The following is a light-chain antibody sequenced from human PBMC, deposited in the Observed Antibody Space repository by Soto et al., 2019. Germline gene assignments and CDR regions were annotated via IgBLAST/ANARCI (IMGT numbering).Light chain of an antibody. CDR2: DAS. J-gene: IGKJ4*01. CDR1: QSISSH. V-gene: IGKV3-11*01. Sequence: EIVLTQSPATLSLSPGEEATLSCRASQSISSHLAWYQQKPGQAPRLLIYDASNRARGIPAKFSGSGSGTDFTLTISSLEPEDFAVYYCQQRSNWRLSFGGGTRVEIK. CDR3: QQRSNWRLS.